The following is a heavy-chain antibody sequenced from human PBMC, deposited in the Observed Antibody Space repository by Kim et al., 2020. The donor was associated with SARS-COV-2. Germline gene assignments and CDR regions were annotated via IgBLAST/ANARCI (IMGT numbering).Heavy chain of an antibody. CDR2: IKSKTDGGTT. Sequence: GGSLRLSCAASGFTFSNAWMSWVRQAPGKGLEWVGRIKSKTDGGTTDYAAPVKGRFTISRDDSKNTLYLQMNSLKTEDTAVYYCTTEHVLRYFDWFYGMDVWGQGTTVTVSS. D-gene: IGHD3-9*01. CDR1: GFTFSNAW. CDR3: TTEHVLRYFDWFYGMDV. J-gene: IGHJ6*02. V-gene: IGHV3-15*01.